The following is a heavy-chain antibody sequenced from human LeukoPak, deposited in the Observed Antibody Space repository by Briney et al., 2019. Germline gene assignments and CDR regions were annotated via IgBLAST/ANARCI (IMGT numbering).Heavy chain of an antibody. CDR1: GYTFTSYG. Sequence: ASVKVSCKASGYTFTSYGISWVRQAPGQGLEWMGWINPNSGGTNYAQKFQGRVTMTRDTSISTAYMELSRLRSDDTAVYYCARDVSGSYGVPYWGQGTLVTVSS. V-gene: IGHV1-2*02. CDR2: INPNSGGT. J-gene: IGHJ4*02. CDR3: ARDVSGSYGVPY. D-gene: IGHD1-26*01.